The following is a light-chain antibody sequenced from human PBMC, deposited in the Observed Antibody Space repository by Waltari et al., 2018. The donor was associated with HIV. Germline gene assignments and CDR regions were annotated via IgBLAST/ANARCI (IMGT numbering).Light chain of an antibody. CDR2: GVN. CDR3: TTYTATDSLL. CDR1: SSDFDLHNF. Sequence: SALTQPASVSGSPGPSVTISCTGTSSDFDLHNFLSLYQQHPGRAPQLIIFGVNYRPSGISSRFSASKSGDTASLTISGLQSGDEADYYCTTYTATDSLLIGSGTKLTVL. V-gene: IGLV2-14*01. J-gene: IGLJ2*01.